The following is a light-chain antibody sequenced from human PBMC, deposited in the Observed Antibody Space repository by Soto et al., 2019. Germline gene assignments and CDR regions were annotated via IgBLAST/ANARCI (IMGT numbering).Light chain of an antibody. CDR3: SSFTSSIRGVV. CDR1: SSDVGGYNY. CDR2: EVG. J-gene: IGLJ2*01. V-gene: IGLV2-14*01. Sequence: QSVLTQPASVSGSPGQSITISCSGTSSDVGGYNYVSWYQQHPGKAPKLMIYEVGNRPSGVSNRFSGSKSGNTASLTISGLQAEDEADYYCSSFTSSIRGVVFGGGTKLTVL.